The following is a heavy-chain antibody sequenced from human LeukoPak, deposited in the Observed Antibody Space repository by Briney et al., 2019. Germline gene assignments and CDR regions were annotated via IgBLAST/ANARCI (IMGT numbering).Heavy chain of an antibody. CDR1: GFNFNNYG. CDR3: ARGRGRNPSGYYYYMDV. D-gene: IGHD2-15*01. Sequence: GGSLRLSCAASGFNFNNYGMSWVRQAPEKGLEWVSSVSISGDNTYYSDSVKGRFTISRDNSKDTLDLLMSSLRADDTAVYYCARGRGRNPSGYYYYMDVWGKGTTVTVSS. J-gene: IGHJ6*03. CDR2: VSISGDNT. V-gene: IGHV3-23*01.